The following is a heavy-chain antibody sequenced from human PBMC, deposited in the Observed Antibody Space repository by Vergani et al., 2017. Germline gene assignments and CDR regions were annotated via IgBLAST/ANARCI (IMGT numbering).Heavy chain of an antibody. Sequence: QVQLVQSGAEVKKPGSSVTVSCKASGGTFSSYAISWVRQAPGQGLEWMGRIIPIFGRANYAQKFQGRVTITGDESTSTAYMELSSLRSEDTAVYSCARGQIQLGNNYYYYGMDVWGQGTTVTVSS. CDR3: ARGQIQLGNNYYYYGMDV. CDR2: IIPIFGRA. J-gene: IGHJ6*02. V-gene: IGHV1-69*13. D-gene: IGHD5-18*01. CDR1: GGTFSSYA.